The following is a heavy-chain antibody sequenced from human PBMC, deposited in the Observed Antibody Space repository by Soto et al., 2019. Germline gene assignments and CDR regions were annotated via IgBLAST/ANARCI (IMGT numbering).Heavy chain of an antibody. V-gene: IGHV1-69*18. CDR1: RGSFSSYG. D-gene: IGHD1-26*01. J-gene: IGHJ3*02. CDR3: ATASTRDINRGAFEI. CDR2: IIPVFGTP. Sequence: QMQVVQSGAELKKPGSSVKVSCKASRGSFSSYGIVWVRQAPGQGLEWMGRIIPVFGTPNYAHRFQGRVTMSVDASRTTPYMELSGLRSEDTALYYCATASTRDINRGAFEIWGQGTMVIVSS.